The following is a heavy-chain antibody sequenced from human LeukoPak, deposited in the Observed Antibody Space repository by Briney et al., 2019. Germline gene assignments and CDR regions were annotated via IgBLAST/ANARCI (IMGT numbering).Heavy chain of an antibody. J-gene: IGHJ4*02. CDR2: IYYSGST. D-gene: IGHD4-17*01. CDR3: ASWYDYGDYFDY. V-gene: IGHV4-31*03. Sequence: SETLSLTCTVSGGCISSGGYYWSWIRQHPGKGLEWIGYIYYSGSTYYNPSLKSRVTISVDTSKNQFSLKLSSVTAANTAVYYCASWYDYGDYFDYWGQGTLVTVSS. CDR1: GGCISSGGYY.